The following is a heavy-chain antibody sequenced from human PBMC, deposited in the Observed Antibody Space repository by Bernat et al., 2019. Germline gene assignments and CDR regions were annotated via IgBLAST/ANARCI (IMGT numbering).Heavy chain of an antibody. Sequence: EVQLVESGGGLVQPGGSLRLSCAASGFTFSTYWMSWVRQAPGKGLEWVATIKQDGSDKYYVDSVRGRFTISRDNAKNSLSVQMNSLRAEDTAVYYCAGVGGYCSSASCAYWYFDLWGRGTLVTVSS. CDR1: GFTFSTYW. CDR3: AGVGGYCSSASCAYWYFDL. D-gene: IGHD2-2*01. V-gene: IGHV3-7*03. J-gene: IGHJ2*01. CDR2: IKQDGSDK.